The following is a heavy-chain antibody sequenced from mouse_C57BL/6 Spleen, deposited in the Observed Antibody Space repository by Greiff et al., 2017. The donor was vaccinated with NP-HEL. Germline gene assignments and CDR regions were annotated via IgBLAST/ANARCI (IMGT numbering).Heavy chain of an antibody. CDR3: ARHTADWYFDV. J-gene: IGHJ1*03. CDR1: GFTFSSYT. Sequence: EVQGVESGGGLVKPGGSLKLSCAASGFTFSSYTMSWVRQTPEKRLEWVATISGGGGNTYYPDSVKGRFTISRDNAKNTLYLQMSSLRSEDTALYYCARHTADWYFDVWGTGTTVTVSS. V-gene: IGHV5-9*01. CDR2: ISGGGGNT.